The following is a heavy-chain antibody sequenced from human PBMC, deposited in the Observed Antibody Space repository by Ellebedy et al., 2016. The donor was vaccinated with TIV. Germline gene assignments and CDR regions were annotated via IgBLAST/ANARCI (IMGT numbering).Heavy chain of an antibody. V-gene: IGHV3-11*01. CDR2: ISAGGTVI. J-gene: IGHJ3*02. CDR3: ATARGDHGAFEI. D-gene: IGHD3-10*01. CDR1: GFTISDSY. Sequence: GESLKISCAVSGFTISDSYMSWVRQAPGKGLEWVSYISAGGTVIYYADSVKGRFPISRDNTKNLLYLQMNSLRAEDTAVYHCATARGDHGAFEIWGQGTMVTVSS.